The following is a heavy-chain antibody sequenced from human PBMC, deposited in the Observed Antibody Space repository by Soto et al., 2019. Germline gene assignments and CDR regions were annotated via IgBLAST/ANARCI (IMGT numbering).Heavy chain of an antibody. V-gene: IGHV1-8*01. D-gene: IGHD4-17*01. J-gene: IGHJ5*02. CDR1: GYTFTSYD. CDR3: ARGSPHDYGDYGKT. Sequence: QVQLVQSGAEVKKPGASVKVSCKASGYTFTSYDINWVRQATGQGLEWMGWMNPNSGNTGYAQKVQGRVTMTRNTSISTAYMELSSLRSEDTAVYYCARGSPHDYGDYGKTWGQGTLVTVSS. CDR2: MNPNSGNT.